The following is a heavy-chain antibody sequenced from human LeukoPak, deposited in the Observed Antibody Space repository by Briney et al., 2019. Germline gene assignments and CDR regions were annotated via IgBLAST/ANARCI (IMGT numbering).Heavy chain of an antibody. Sequence: SQTLSLTCTVSGGSITSGSHYWNWIRQPAGKGLEWIGRIYTSGSTNYNPSLTSRVTISVDPSKNQFSLKLSSVTATDTAVYYCARVGDCSVDSNCYHFADWFDPWGQGTLVTVSS. V-gene: IGHV4-61*02. D-gene: IGHD2-15*01. CDR1: GGSITSGSHY. J-gene: IGHJ5*02. CDR2: IYTSGST. CDR3: ARVGDCSVDSNCYHFADWFDP.